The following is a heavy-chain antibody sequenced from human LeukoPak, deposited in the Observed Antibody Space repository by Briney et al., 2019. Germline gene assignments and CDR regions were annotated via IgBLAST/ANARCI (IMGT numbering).Heavy chain of an antibody. V-gene: IGHV3-9*03. D-gene: IGHD6-6*01. Sequence: GRSLRLSYAASGFTFDNYAMHWVRQAPGKGLEWVSGISWNSGSIGYADSVKGRFTISRDNAKNSLYLQMNSLRAEDMALYYCAKDTRQYSTSGEFDYWGQGTLVTVSS. CDR3: AKDTRQYSTSGEFDY. CDR2: ISWNSGSI. CDR1: GFTFDNYA. J-gene: IGHJ4*02.